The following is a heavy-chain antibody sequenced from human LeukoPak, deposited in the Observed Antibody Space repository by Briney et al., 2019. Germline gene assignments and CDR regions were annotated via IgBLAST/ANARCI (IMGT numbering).Heavy chain of an antibody. V-gene: IGHV4-4*07. J-gene: IGHJ6*03. CDR2: ISTSGRT. CDR3: ARGSQTDTLTGYPTFYSYYYYMDV. D-gene: IGHD3-9*01. CDR1: GGSISDYY. Sequence: PSETLSLTCTVAGGSISDYYWRWLRQAAGKGVEWIGRISTSGRTNYNPSLKSRVTMSVATSKNQFPLTLSSVTAADTAVYYCARGSQTDTLTGYPTFYSYYYYMDVWGKGTTVTVSS.